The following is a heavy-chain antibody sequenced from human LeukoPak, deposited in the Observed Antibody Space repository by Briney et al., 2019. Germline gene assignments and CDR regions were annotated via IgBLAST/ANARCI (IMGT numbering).Heavy chain of an antibody. Sequence: MASETLSLTCAVYGGSFSGYYWSWIRQPPGKGLEWIGEINHSGSTNYNPSLKSRVTISVDTSKNQLSLKLSSVTAADTAVYYCARHVALGGWFDPWGQGTLVTASS. V-gene: IGHV4-34*01. D-gene: IGHD3-10*01. J-gene: IGHJ5*02. CDR2: INHSGST. CDR3: ARHVALGGWFDP. CDR1: GGSFSGYY.